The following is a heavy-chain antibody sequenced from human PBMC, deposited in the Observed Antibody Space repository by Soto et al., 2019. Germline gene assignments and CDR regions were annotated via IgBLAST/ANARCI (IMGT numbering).Heavy chain of an antibody. Sequence: GGSLRLSCAASGFTFSGSAVHWVRQASGKGLEWVGRIRSKASNYAKAYAALVKDRVTISRDDSRNTAYLQMNGLKTDETAVYYCARTYYDLLTGYSKAYSYYYYMDVWGKGTTVTVSS. CDR3: ARTYYDLLTGYSKAYSYYYYMDV. V-gene: IGHV3-73*01. CDR1: GFTFSGSA. J-gene: IGHJ6*03. D-gene: IGHD3-9*01. CDR2: IRSKASNYAK.